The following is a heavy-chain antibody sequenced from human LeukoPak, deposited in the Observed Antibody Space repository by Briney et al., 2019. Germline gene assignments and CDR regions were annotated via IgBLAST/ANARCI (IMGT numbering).Heavy chain of an antibody. CDR1: GGSISNSSYY. D-gene: IGHD6-13*01. Sequence: SETLSLTCTVSGGSISNSSYYWGWIRQPPGKGLEWIGSIYYSGSTYYNPSLKTRVTISVDTTKNQFSLKLSSVTAADTAVYYCASYSSTWKYYFDYWGQGTLVTVSS. V-gene: IGHV4-39*01. CDR2: IYYSGST. J-gene: IGHJ4*02. CDR3: ASYSSTWKYYFDY.